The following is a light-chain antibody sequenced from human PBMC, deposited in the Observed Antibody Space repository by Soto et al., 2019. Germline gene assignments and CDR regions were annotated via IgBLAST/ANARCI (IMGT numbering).Light chain of an antibody. CDR3: EACDDTLTDYV. V-gene: IGLV1-44*01. J-gene: IGLJ1*01. Sequence: QSVLTQPPSASGTPGQRVTISCSGSSSNIGSSTVNWYQQLPGTSPKSLIYSNSQRPSGVPDRFSGSKSGTSASLAISGLQSEDEADYYFEACDDTLTDYVFGTGTKLTFL. CDR2: SNS. CDR1: SSNIGSST.